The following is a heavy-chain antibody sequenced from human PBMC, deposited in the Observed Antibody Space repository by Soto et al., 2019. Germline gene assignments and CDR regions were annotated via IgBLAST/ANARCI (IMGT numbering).Heavy chain of an antibody. CDR3: ARDSSGYYWFDP. CDR2: IYHSGTT. D-gene: IGHD3-22*01. CDR1: GFSISSGYF. J-gene: IGHJ5*02. Sequence: PSETLSLTCAVSGFSISSGYFWGGIRQPPGKGPEWLGSIYHSGTTYYNPSVKGRVTISVDTSKNQFSLKMSSVTAADTAVYYCARDSSGYYWFDPWGQGTLVTVSS. V-gene: IGHV4-38-2*02.